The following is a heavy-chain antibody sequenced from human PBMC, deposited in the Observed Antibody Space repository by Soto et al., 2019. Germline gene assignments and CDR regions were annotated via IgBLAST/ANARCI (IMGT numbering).Heavy chain of an antibody. CDR3: AHSPWGSAPDY. CDR2: IYWNDDK. V-gene: IGHV2-5*01. J-gene: IGHJ4*02. D-gene: IGHD3-16*01. Sequence: QITLKESGPTLVKPTETLTLTCTVSGFPPSARGVGVGWIRQPPGKALEWLAVIYWNDDKRYSPSLKSRLTITKDTSKNQVVLTMTNTDPVDTAKYYCAHSPWGSAPDYWGQGTLVTVSS. CDR1: GFPPSARGVG.